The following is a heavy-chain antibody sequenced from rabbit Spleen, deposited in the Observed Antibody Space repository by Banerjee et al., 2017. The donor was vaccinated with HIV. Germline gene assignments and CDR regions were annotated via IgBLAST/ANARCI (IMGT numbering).Heavy chain of an antibody. J-gene: IGHJ4*01. CDR1: GLDFSNYG. Sequence: QEQLEESGGDLVKPGTSLTLTCRGSGLDFSNYGVTWVRQAPGKGLEWIAYIDPIFGRTYYASWVNGRFTISSHNAQNTLYLQLNSLTAADTATYFCVRDQAGDADYGPYYLNLWGPGTLVTVS. V-gene: IGHV1S47*01. CDR3: VRDQAGDADYGPYYLNL. D-gene: IGHD2-1*01. CDR2: IDPIFGRT.